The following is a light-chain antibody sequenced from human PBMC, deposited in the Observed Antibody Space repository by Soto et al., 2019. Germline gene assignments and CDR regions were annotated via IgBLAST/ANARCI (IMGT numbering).Light chain of an antibody. CDR1: QSVLYSSNNKNY. CDR3: QQYYSTPLT. J-gene: IGKJ1*01. V-gene: IGKV4-1*01. CDR2: WAS. Sequence: DIVMTQSPDSLAVSLGERATIHCKSSQSVLYSSNNKNYLAWYQQKPGQPPKLLIYWASTRESGVPDRFSGSGSGTDFTLTISSLQDEDVAVYYCQQYYSTPLTFGQGTKV.